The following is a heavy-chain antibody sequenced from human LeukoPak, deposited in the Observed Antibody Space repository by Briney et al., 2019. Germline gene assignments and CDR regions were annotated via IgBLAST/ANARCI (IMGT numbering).Heavy chain of an antibody. Sequence: HSGGSLRLSCAASGFTFSSYAMSWVRQAPGKGLEWVSAISGSGGSTYYADSVKGRFTISRDNSKNTLYLQMNSLRAEDTAVYYCAKGSWLTTKNWFDPWGQGTLVTVSS. CDR3: AKGSWLTTKNWFDP. CDR2: ISGSGGST. D-gene: IGHD6-13*01. V-gene: IGHV3-23*01. CDR1: GFTFSSYA. J-gene: IGHJ5*02.